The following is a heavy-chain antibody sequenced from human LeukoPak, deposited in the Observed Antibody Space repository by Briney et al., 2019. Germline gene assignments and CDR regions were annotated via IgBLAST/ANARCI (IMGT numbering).Heavy chain of an antibody. V-gene: IGHV1-2*02. CDR2: INPNSGGT. CDR3: ARDQYIMVRGSHNFDY. CDR1: GYTFTGYY. D-gene: IGHD3-10*01. J-gene: IGHJ4*02. Sequence: ASVKVSCKASGYTFTGYYMHWVRQAPGQGLEWMGWINPNSGGTNYAQKFQGRVTMTRDTSISTAYMELSRLRSDDTAVYYCARDQYIMVRGSHNFDYWGQGTLVTVSS.